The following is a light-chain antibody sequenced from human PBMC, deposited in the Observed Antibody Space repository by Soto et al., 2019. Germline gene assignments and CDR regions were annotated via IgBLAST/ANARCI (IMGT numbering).Light chain of an antibody. CDR3: ATWDDSLSGPV. Sequence: QSVLTQPPSASGTPGQRVTISCSGSSSNIESNYVYWYQQLPGTAPKLLIYRNNQRPSGVPDRFSGSKSGTSASLAISRLRSEDEADYYCATWDDSLSGPVFGGGTKVTVL. CDR2: RNN. CDR1: SSNIESNY. V-gene: IGLV1-47*01. J-gene: IGLJ2*01.